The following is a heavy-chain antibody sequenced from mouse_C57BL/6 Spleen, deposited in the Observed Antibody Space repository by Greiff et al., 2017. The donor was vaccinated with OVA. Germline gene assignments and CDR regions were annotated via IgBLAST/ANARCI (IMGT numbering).Heavy chain of an antibody. CDR1: GYTFTDYE. CDR2: IDPETGGT. CDR3: TRWSNYAMDY. Sequence: VQLQQSGAELVRPGASVTLSCKASGYTFTDYEMHWVKQTPVHGLEWIGAIDPETGGTAYNQKFKGQAILTADKSSSTAYMELRSLTSEDSAVYYCTRWSNYAMDYWGQGTSVTVSS. J-gene: IGHJ4*01. D-gene: IGHD5-1*01. V-gene: IGHV1-15*01.